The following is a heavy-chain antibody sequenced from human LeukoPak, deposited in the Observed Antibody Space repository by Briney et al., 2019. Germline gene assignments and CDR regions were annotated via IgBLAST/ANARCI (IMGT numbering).Heavy chain of an antibody. V-gene: IGHV4-4*02. CDR2: ISLSGYT. CDR1: GGSITSTNY. J-gene: IGHJ4*02. CDR3: ARAGSGHYVLDH. D-gene: IGHD6-19*01. Sequence: PSGTLSLTCGVSGGSITSTNYWSWVRQPTGQGLEWIGEISLSGYTGFNPSLRSRVTISVDTSKNQFSLNLRSVTAADTAVYYCARAGSGHYVLDHWGQGTLVTVSS.